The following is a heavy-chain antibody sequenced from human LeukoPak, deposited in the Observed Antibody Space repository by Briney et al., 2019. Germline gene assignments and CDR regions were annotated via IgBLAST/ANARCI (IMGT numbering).Heavy chain of an antibody. V-gene: IGHV4-34*01. J-gene: IGHJ4*02. CDR2: INHSGST. CDR3: ARGRRQWPY. CDR1: GGSFSGYY. D-gene: IGHD6-19*01. Sequence: PSETLSLTCAVYGGSFSGYYWSWIRQPPGKGLEWIGEINHSGSTNYNPSLKSRVTISVDTSKNQFSLKLGSVTAADTAVYYCARGRRQWPYWGQGTLVTVSS.